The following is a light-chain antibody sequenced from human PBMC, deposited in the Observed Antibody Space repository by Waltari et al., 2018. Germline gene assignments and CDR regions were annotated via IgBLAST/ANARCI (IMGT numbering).Light chain of an antibody. CDR1: SSDVGGYNY. V-gene: IGLV2-11*01. J-gene: IGLJ3*02. CDR2: DVT. CDR3: CSYAGSYTWV. Sequence: QSALTQPRSVSGSPRQSVSISCTGTSSDVGGYNYVSWYQQHPGKAPTFMIYDVTKRPSGVPDRFSGSKSDNTASLTISGLQPEDEADYYCCSYAGSYTWVFGGGTKLTVL.